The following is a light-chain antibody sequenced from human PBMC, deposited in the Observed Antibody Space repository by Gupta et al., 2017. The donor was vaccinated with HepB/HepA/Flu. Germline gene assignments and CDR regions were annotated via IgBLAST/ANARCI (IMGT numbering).Light chain of an antibody. CDR1: SSDVGSYNY. CDR2: DVN. CDR3: SLYTVRPFV. Sequence: QSAMAPPPSVSASPAQTVTISCTGSSSDVGSYNYLSCYQQQPGEAPKLIIYDVNRRPSGVPDRFSGSKSVNTASLTISLLQPEDEGDYHCSLYTVRPFVLGTGTRVTVL. V-gene: IGLV2-11*01. J-gene: IGLJ1*01.